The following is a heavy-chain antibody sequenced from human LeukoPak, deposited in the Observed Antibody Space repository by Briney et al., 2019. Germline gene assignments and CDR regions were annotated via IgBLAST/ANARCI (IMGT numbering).Heavy chain of an antibody. CDR3: ARVLRFDLDC. CDR2: ISSSGKTI. J-gene: IGHJ4*02. D-gene: IGHD3-9*01. V-gene: IGHV3-11*01. Sequence: GGSLRLSCAAAGFTFTDYYMSWLRQAPGKGLEYVSYISSSGKTIYYADPVKGRFTISRDNAKNSVYLQMNSLRAEDAAVYYCARVLRFDLDCWGQGTLVTVSS. CDR1: GFTFTDYY.